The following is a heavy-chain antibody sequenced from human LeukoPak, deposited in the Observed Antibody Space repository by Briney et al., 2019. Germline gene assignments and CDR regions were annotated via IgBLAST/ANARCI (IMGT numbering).Heavy chain of an antibody. CDR3: ARERDMTTVWVIFEC. V-gene: IGHV3-7*01. CDR1: GFTFGTHR. CDR2: IKEGGSEK. D-gene: IGHD4-11*01. J-gene: IGHJ4*02. Sequence: PGGSLRLSCAASGFTFGTHRMSWVRQAPGKGLEWVANIKEGGSEKYYADSVKGRFTISRDNAKKSLYLQMNSVRADDTAVYYCARERDMTTVWVIFECWGQGVLVTVSS.